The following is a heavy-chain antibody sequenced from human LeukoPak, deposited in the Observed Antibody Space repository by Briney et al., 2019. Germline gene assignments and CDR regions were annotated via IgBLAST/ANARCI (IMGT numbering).Heavy chain of an antibody. V-gene: IGHV1-3*01. D-gene: IGHD5-12*01. CDR2: INAGNGNT. Sequence: GASVKVSCKASGYTFTSYAMHWVRQAPGQRLEWTGWINAGNGNTKYSQKFQGRVTITRDTSASTAYMELSSLRPEDTAVYYCARDSSKYSGYDNWGQGTLVTVSS. J-gene: IGHJ4*02. CDR1: GYTFTSYA. CDR3: ARDSSKYSGYDN.